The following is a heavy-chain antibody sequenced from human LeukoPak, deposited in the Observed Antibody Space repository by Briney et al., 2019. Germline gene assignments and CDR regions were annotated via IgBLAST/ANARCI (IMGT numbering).Heavy chain of an antibody. D-gene: IGHD1-26*01. V-gene: IGHV3-30-3*01. CDR1: GFIFNNVW. CDR2: ISYDGSNK. J-gene: IGHJ4*02. Sequence: PGGSLRLSCAASGFIFNNVWISWVRQAPGKGLEWVAVISYDGSNKYYADSVKGRFTISRDNSKNTLYLQMNSLRAEDTAVYYCARDGEEWELQPYFDYWGQGTLVTVSS. CDR3: ARDGEEWELQPYFDY.